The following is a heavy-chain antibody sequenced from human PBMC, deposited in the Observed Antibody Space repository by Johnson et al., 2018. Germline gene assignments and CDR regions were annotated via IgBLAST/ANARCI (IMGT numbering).Heavy chain of an antibody. D-gene: IGHD6-25*01. J-gene: IGHJ6*03. V-gene: IGHV3-30-3*01. Sequence: VQLLESGGGVVQPGRSLRLSCAAYGFTFSSYAMHWVRQAPGKGLEWVAVISYDGSNKYYADSVKGRFTISRDNSKNTLYLQMNSLRAEGTAVYYCAGDRFSGCAPLSSGDYYMGVWGKGTTVTVSS. CDR2: ISYDGSNK. CDR1: GFTFSSYA. CDR3: AGDRFSGCAPLSSGDYYMGV.